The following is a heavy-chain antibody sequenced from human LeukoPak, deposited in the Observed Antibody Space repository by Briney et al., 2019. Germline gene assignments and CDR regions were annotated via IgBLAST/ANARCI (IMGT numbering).Heavy chain of an antibody. J-gene: IGHJ3*02. D-gene: IGHD5-12*01. CDR2: INPSGGST. V-gene: IGHV1-46*01. Sequence: ASVKVSCKASGYTFTSYYMHWVRQAPRQGLEWMGIINPSGGSTSYAQKFQGRVTMTRDMSTSTVYMELSSLRSEDTAVYYCAREGRYSGYGDDAFDIWGQGTMVTVSS. CDR3: AREGRYSGYGDDAFDI. CDR1: GYTFTSYY.